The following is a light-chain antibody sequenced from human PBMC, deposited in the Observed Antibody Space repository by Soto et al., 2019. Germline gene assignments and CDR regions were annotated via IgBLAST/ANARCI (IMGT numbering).Light chain of an antibody. CDR2: EGS. CDR3: CSYAGSSSYV. CDR1: SSDVGSYNL. J-gene: IGLJ1*01. Sequence: SPGQSISISCTGTSSDVGSYNLVSWYQQHPGKAPKLMIYEGSKRPSGVSNRFSGSKSGNTASLTISGLQAEDEADYYCCSYAGSSSYVFGSGTKVTVL. V-gene: IGLV2-23*01.